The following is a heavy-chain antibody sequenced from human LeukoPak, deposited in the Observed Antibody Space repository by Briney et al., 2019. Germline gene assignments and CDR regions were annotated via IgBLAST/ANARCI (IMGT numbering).Heavy chain of an antibody. CDR1: GFTFSSYE. Sequence: GGSLRLSCAASGFTFSSYEMNWVRQAPGKGLEWVSYISTSGSTIYYADSVKGRFTISRDNAKNSLYLQMNSLRAEDTAVYFCARDGDYAQDFDYWGQGTLVTVSS. CDR3: ARDGDYAQDFDY. V-gene: IGHV3-48*03. D-gene: IGHD4-17*01. J-gene: IGHJ4*02. CDR2: ISTSGSTI.